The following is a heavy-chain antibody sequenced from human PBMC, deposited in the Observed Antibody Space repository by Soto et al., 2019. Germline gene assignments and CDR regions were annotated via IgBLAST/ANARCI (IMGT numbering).Heavy chain of an antibody. D-gene: IGHD2-15*01. CDR3: ARDLGYCNSSGCFRNWFDP. Sequence: QVQLVQSGAGVKTPGASVKVSCRASGYSFRTHGISWVRQAPGQGLEWMGWISTYDDKTNFPQKFQGRITMTTDTSTSTAYMELRSLRSDDTAVYFCARDLGYCNSSGCFRNWFDPWGQGTLVTVSS. V-gene: IGHV1-18*01. J-gene: IGHJ5*02. CDR1: GYSFRTHG. CDR2: ISTYDDKT.